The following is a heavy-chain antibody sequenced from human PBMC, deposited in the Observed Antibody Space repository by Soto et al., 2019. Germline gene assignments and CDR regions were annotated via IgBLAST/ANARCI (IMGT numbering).Heavy chain of an antibody. V-gene: IGHV4-59*08. J-gene: IGHJ5*02. D-gene: IGHD1-7*01. CDR1: GGSIRGYY. CDR2: IYYTGST. Sequence: SETLFLTCTVSGGSIRGYYWTWIRQTPGKGLEWIGHIYYTGSTKYNPSLKSRVTISVETSKNQFYLKLSSVTAADTAMYYCATTKTTLYNWFDPWGQGTQVTVSS. CDR3: ATTKTTLYNWFDP.